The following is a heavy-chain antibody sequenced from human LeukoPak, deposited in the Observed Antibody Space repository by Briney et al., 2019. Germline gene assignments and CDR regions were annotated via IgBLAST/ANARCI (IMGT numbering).Heavy chain of an antibody. J-gene: IGHJ3*02. CDR3: ARDRTYCSSTSCYNHAFDI. V-gene: IGHV3-74*01. CDR1: GFTFSGFW. Sequence: GGSLRLSCAASGFTFSGFWMHWVRQAPGKGQVWISRLHSDGSNTDYADSVKGRFTISRDNSKNTLYLQMNSLRAEDTAVYYCARDRTYCSSTSCYNHAFDIWGQGTMVTVSS. CDR2: LHSDGSNT. D-gene: IGHD2-2*02.